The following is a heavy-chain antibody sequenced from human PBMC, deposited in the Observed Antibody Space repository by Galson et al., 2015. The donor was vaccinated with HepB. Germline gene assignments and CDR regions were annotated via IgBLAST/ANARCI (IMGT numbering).Heavy chain of an antibody. D-gene: IGHD2-2*02. CDR1: GFTFSSYG. CDR3: ARWGVVPAAKPQRAHVDY. Sequence: SLRLSCAASGFTFSSYGMHWVRQAPGKGLEWVAVIWYDGSNKYYADFVKGPFTISRDNSKNTLYLQMNSLRAEDTAVYYCARWGVVPAAKPQRAHVDYWGQGTLVTVSS. J-gene: IGHJ4*02. CDR2: IWYDGSNK. V-gene: IGHV3-33*08.